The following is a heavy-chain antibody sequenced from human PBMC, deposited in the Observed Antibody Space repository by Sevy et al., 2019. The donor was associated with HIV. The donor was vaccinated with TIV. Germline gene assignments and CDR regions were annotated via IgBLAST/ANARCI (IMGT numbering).Heavy chain of an antibody. D-gene: IGHD2-2*01. Sequence: ASVKVSCKASGGTFSSYAISWVRQAPGQGLEWMGGIIPIFGTTNYAQKFQGRVTITADESTSTAYMELSSLRSEDTAVYYWARDWGYCSSTSCYEDYYYYGMDVWGQGTTVTVSS. CDR1: GGTFSSYA. J-gene: IGHJ6*02. V-gene: IGHV1-69*13. CDR2: IIPIFGTT. CDR3: ARDWGYCSSTSCYEDYYYYGMDV.